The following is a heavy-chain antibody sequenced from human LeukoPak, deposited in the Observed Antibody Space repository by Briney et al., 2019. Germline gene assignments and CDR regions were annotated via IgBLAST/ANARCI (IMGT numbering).Heavy chain of an antibody. CDR2: IYYSGST. D-gene: IGHD2-21*02. V-gene: IGHV4-39*07. Sequence: PSETLFLTCTVSGGSISSSSYYWGWIRQPPGKGLEWIGSIYYSGSTYYNPSLKSRAPISEDTSKNQFSLKLSSVTAADTAIYYCAREGNVVTATRGAFDIWGQGTMVTVSS. CDR1: GGSISSSSYY. CDR3: AREGNVVTATRGAFDI. J-gene: IGHJ3*02.